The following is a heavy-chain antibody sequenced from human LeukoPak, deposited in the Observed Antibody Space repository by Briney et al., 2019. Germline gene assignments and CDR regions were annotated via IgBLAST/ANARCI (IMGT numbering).Heavy chain of an antibody. CDR2: FDPTSGGT. V-gene: IGHV1-2*02. Sequence: GASVKVSCKASGYTFSDYYIHWVRQAPGQGLEWMGSFDPTSGGTRSAQGFQGRVTMTRDTSINTAYMELRRLTSDDSAVYFCAREYYDNSGRKYAFDVWGQGTMVTVSS. D-gene: IGHD3-22*01. J-gene: IGHJ3*01. CDR3: AREYYDNSGRKYAFDV. CDR1: GYTFSDYY.